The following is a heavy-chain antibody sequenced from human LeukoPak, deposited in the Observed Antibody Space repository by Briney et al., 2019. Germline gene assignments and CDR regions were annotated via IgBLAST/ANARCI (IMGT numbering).Heavy chain of an antibody. D-gene: IGHD6-19*01. Sequence: GESLKISCRGSGYSFTSYWIGWVRQMPGKGLEWMGIIYPGDSDTRYSPSFQGQVTISADKSISTAYLQWSSLKASDTAMYYCARPSPRSSGWYGELSNDYGMDVWGQGTTVTVSS. CDR3: ARPSPRSSGWYGELSNDYGMDV. CDR2: IYPGDSDT. J-gene: IGHJ6*02. CDR1: GYSFTSYW. V-gene: IGHV5-51*01.